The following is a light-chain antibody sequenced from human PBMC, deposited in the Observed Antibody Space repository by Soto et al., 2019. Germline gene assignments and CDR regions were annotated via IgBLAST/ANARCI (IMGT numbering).Light chain of an antibody. CDR1: QNVNRY. CDR2: DAS. J-gene: IGKJ5*01. CDR3: QQCGSSPIT. Sequence: ETVLTQSPVTLSLSPGERATLSCRASQNVNRYLAWYQQKPGQAPRLLIYDASNRATGIPARFSGSGSETDFTLTISSLEPEDFAVYYCQQCGSSPITFGQGTRLEIK. V-gene: IGKV3-11*01.